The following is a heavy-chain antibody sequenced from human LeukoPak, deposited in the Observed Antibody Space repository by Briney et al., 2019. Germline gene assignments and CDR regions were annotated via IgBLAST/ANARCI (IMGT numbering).Heavy chain of an antibody. Sequence: PGGSLRLSCAASGFRFDSFYMGWIRQVPGKGLDYIAFISASGAVPYYAESVKGRFTISRDNAKNSVSLQMNSLSADDTAVYYCASSLIVDSEDYWGQGTLVTVSS. CDR2: ISASGAVP. CDR3: ASSLIVDSEDY. J-gene: IGHJ4*02. D-gene: IGHD3-22*01. CDR1: GFRFDSFY. V-gene: IGHV3-11*04.